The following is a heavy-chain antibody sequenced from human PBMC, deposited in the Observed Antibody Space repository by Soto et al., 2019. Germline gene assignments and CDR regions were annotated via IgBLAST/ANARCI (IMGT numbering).Heavy chain of an antibody. V-gene: IGHV3-30*18. CDR2: ISYVGRSK. CDR1: GFTFSSYA. D-gene: IGHD3-22*01. J-gene: IGHJ4*02. CDR3: AKALSSRVVISTCFDY. Sequence: QVQLVESGGGVVQPGRSLRLTCAASGFTFSSYAMHWVRQAPGKGLEWVAVISYVGRSKYYADSIKGRFTISSDNSKNTLYLQMTDLRPEDSAVYYCAKALSSRVVISTCFDYWGQGTLVTVSS.